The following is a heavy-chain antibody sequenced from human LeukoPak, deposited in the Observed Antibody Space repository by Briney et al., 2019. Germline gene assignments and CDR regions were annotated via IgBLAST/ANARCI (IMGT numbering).Heavy chain of an antibody. D-gene: IGHD2-2*01. CDR2: INPNGGGT. J-gene: IGHJ5*02. Sequence: ASVKVSCKASGYTFTGYYMHWVRQAPGQGLEWMGWINPNGGGTNYAQKFQGRVTMTRDTSISTAYMELSRLRSDDTAVYHCARGGDCSSTSCYGHWFDPWGQGTLVTVSS. V-gene: IGHV1-2*02. CDR1: GYTFTGYY. CDR3: ARGGDCSSTSCYGHWFDP.